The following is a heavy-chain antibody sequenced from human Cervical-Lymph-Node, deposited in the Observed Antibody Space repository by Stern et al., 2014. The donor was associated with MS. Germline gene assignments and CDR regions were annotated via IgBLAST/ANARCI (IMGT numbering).Heavy chain of an antibody. V-gene: IGHV4-4*02. CDR2: IYHSGST. D-gene: IGHD1-26*01. J-gene: IGHJ5*02. CDR3: ARDHSSSGSYRRRFDP. Sequence: QVQLQESGPGLVKPSGTLSLTCAVSGGSISSSNWWSWVRQPPGKGLEWIGEIYHSGSTNYNPSLKSQVTISVDKSKNQFSLKLSSVTAADTAVYYCARDHSSSGSYRRRFDPWGQGTLVTVSS. CDR1: GGSISSSNW.